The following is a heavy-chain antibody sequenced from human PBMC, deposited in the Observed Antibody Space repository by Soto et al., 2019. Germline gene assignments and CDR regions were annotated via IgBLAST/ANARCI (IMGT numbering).Heavy chain of an antibody. V-gene: IGHV3-11*01. J-gene: IGHJ6*02. CDR1: GFTFSDYY. D-gene: IGHD1-26*01. CDR3: ARDTAVLGATNYYYYGMDV. Sequence: GGSLRLSCAASGFTFSDYYMSWIRQAPGKGLEWVSYISSSGSTIYYADSVKGRFTISRDNAKNSLYLQMNSLRAEDTAVYYCARDTAVLGATNYYYYGMDVWGQGTTVTVSS. CDR2: ISSSGSTI.